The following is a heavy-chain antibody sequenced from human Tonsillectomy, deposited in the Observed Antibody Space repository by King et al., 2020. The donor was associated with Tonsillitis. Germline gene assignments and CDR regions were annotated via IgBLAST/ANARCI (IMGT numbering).Heavy chain of an antibody. CDR2: ITGSGGT. J-gene: IGHJ2*01. CDR3: ARGLSGAYWNFDL. D-gene: IGHD5-12*01. V-gene: IGHV3-23*04. Sequence: VQLVESGGGLVQPGGSLGLSCAASGFTFSGYIMRWVRLAPGKGLEWVSTITGSGGTYYADSVKRRFTISRDISNNTLYLQMNSLRVEDTAVYYCARGLSGAYWNFDLWGRGTLVTVSS. CDR1: GFTFSGYI.